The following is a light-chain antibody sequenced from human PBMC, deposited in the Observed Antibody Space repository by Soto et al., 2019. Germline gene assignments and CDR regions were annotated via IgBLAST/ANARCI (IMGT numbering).Light chain of an antibody. CDR2: GAS. Sequence: EIVMTQSPATLSGSPGERATLSCRTSQSVSVNLAWYQQKPGQAPRLLIYGASITATGIPARFSGSGSGTEFSHTISSLQSEDFAVYYCHQYNNWPSSFGPGTKVQIK. J-gene: IGKJ3*01. CDR1: QSVSVN. CDR3: HQYNNWPSS. V-gene: IGKV3-15*01.